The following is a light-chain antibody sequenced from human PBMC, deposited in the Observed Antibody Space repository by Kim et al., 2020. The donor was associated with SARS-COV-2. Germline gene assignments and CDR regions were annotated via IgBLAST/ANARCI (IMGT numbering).Light chain of an antibody. Sequence: SPGGRASLSCRASHSVSSSYVAWYQQKPGQAPRLLIYGASSRATGIPDRFSGSGSRTDFTLTISRLEPEDVAVYYCQQYGSSPLTFGGGTKVDIK. CDR3: QQYGSSPLT. V-gene: IGKV3-20*01. J-gene: IGKJ4*01. CDR2: GAS. CDR1: HSVSSSY.